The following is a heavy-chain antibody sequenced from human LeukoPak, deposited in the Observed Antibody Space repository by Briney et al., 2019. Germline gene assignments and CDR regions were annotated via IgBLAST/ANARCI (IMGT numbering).Heavy chain of an antibody. CDR2: IRYDGSNK. Sequence: GGSLRLSCAASGFTFSTYGMHWVRQAPGKGLEWVAFIRYDGSNKYYADSVKGRFTISRDNSKNTLYLQMNSLRAEDTAVYFCAKDKDPWKSTSISDFDYWGQGTLATVSS. CDR1: GFTFSTYG. V-gene: IGHV3-30*02. CDR3: AKDKDPWKSTSISDFDY. J-gene: IGHJ4*02. D-gene: IGHD1-1*01.